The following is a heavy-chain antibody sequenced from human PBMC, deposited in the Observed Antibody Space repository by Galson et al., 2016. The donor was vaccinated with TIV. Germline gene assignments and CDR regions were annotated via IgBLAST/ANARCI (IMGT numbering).Heavy chain of an antibody. D-gene: IGHD3-22*01. CDR3: AREIRGYYGAY. CDR2: ISYDGSLK. J-gene: IGHJ4*02. Sequence: SLRLSCAASGFTFSNYAMHWVRQAPGKGLEWVALISYDGSLKYYADSVKGRFTISRDSSKNTLYLQMDSPRPDDTAVYYCAREIRGYYGAYWGQGTLVTVSS. V-gene: IGHV3-30-3*01. CDR1: GFTFSNYA.